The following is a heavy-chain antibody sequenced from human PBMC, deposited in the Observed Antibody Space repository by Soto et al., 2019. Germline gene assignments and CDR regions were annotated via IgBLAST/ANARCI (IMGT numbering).Heavy chain of an antibody. CDR3: ATSFLGYSILDY. D-gene: IGHD4-4*01. J-gene: IGHJ4*02. Sequence: GASVKVSCKVSGYTLTELSMHWVRQAPGKGLEWMGGFDPEEGETIYAQKFQGRVTMTEDSSTDTAYMELSSLRSEDTAVYYCATSFLGYSILDYWGQGTLVTVSS. V-gene: IGHV1-24*01. CDR1: GYTLTELS. CDR2: FDPEEGET.